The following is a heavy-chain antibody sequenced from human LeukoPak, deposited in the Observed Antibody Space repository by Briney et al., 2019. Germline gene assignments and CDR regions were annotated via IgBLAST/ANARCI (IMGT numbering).Heavy chain of an antibody. J-gene: IGHJ4*02. Sequence: GGSLRLSCAASGFTVSTYYMTWGRQAPGKGLETVSAMYSGGSTYYADSVKGRFTVSRDNSKNTMYLQMNSLRAEDTAMYCCARGLGYCTSTTCLLPFDYWGQGTLVTVSS. V-gene: IGHV3-53*01. CDR1: GFTVSTYY. D-gene: IGHD2-2*01. CDR3: ARGLGYCTSTTCLLPFDY. CDR2: MYSGGST.